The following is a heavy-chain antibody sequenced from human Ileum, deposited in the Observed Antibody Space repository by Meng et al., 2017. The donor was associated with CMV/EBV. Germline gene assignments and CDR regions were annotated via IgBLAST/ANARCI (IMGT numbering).Heavy chain of an antibody. D-gene: IGHD3-16*01. CDR3: VRLYAGRIDY. CDR2: MNLVDSET. CDR1: GYSVANYW. Sequence: ISGRGSGYSVANYWIGWVRQMPGKGMEWMGIMNLVDSETRYSPSFQGHVTISADNSINTAYLRWSNLKASDTAMYYCVRLYAGRIDYWGQGTLVTVSS. J-gene: IGHJ4*02. V-gene: IGHV5-51*01.